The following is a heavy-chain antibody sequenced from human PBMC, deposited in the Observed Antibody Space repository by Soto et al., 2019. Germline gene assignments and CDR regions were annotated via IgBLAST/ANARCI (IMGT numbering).Heavy chain of an antibody. Sequence: GQGLEWMGIINPSGGSTSYAQKFQGRVTMTRDTSTSTVYMELSSLRSEDTAVYYCARSDTVTKVYYYYGMDVWGQGTTVTVSS. CDR2: INPSGGST. V-gene: IGHV1-46*01. J-gene: IGHJ6*02. D-gene: IGHD4-17*01. CDR3: ARSDTVTKVYYYYGMDV.